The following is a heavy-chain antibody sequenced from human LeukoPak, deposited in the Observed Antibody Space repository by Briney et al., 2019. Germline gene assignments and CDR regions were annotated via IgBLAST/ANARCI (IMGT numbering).Heavy chain of an antibody. CDR2: ISGSGGST. J-gene: IGHJ4*02. D-gene: IGHD2-15*01. CDR1: GFTFSSYA. Sequence: SGGSLGLSCAASGFTFSSYAMSWVRQAPGKGLEWFSAISGSGGSTYYADSVKGRFTISRDNSKNTLYLQMNSLRAEDTAVYYCAKGNYCSGGSCYFEDWGQGTLVTVSS. CDR3: AKGNYCSGGSCYFED. V-gene: IGHV3-23*01.